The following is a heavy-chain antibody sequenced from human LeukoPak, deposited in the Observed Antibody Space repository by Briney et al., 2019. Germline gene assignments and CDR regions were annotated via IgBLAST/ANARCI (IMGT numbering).Heavy chain of an antibody. V-gene: IGHV4-59*01. D-gene: IGHD3-10*01. J-gene: IGHJ5*02. CDR2: IYYSGST. CDR3: ARGHYGSGSYYEGNWFDP. Sequence: SETLSLTCTISGGSISSYYWSWIRQPPGKGLEWIGYIYYSGSTNYNPSLKGRVTISVDTSKNQFSLKLSSVTAADTAVYYCARGHYGSGSYYEGNWFDPWGQGTLVTVSS. CDR1: GGSISSYY.